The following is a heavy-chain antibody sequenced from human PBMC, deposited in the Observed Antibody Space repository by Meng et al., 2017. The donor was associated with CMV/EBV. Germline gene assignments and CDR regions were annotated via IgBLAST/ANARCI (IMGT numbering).Heavy chain of an antibody. D-gene: IGHD3-22*01. V-gene: IGHV3-53*01. CDR1: GFTVSSNY. J-gene: IGHJ4*02. Sequence: ASGFTVSSNYMRWVRQAPGKGLEWVSVIYSGGSTYYADSVKGRFTISRDNSKNTLYLQMNSLRAEDTAVYYCARDITSSGYRGVFVYWGQGTLVTVSS. CDR2: IYSGGST. CDR3: ARDITSSGYRGVFVY.